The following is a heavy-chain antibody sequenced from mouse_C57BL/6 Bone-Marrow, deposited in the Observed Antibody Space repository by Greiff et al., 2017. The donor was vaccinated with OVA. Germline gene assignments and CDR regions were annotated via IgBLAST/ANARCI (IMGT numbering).Heavy chain of an antibody. V-gene: IGHV1-18*01. CDR3: ARSGLLCPGGFAY. CDR2: INPNNGGT. D-gene: IGHD2-1*01. CDR1: GYTFTDYN. J-gene: IGHJ3*01. Sequence: EVQLQQSGPELVKPGASVKIPCKASGYTFTDYNMDWVKQSHGKSLEWIGDINPNNGGTIYNQKFKGKATLTVDKSSSTAYMELRSLTSEDTAVYYCARSGLLCPGGFAYWGQGTLVTVSA.